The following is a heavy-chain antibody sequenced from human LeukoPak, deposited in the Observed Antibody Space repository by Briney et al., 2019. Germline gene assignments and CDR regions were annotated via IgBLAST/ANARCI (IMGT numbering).Heavy chain of an antibody. Sequence: PGGSLRLSCAASGFTVSSNYMSWVRQAPGEGLEWVAVIYSGGSTYYADSVKGRFTISRDNSKNTLYLQMNSLRAEDTTVYYCARGPSITMLRGVISYFDYWGQGTLVTVSS. CDR2: IYSGGST. J-gene: IGHJ4*03. CDR1: GFTVSSNY. D-gene: IGHD3-10*01. V-gene: IGHV3-66*01. CDR3: ARGPSITMLRGVISYFDY.